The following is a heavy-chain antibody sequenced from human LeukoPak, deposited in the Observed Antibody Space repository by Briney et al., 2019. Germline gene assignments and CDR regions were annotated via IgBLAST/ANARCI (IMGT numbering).Heavy chain of an antibody. V-gene: IGHV3-64*01. CDR2: ISSDGGRT. D-gene: IGHD3-10*01. Sequence: GGSLRLSCAASGFTLSSYSMHWVRQAPGKGLEYVSAISSDGGRTYYANSVKGRFTISRDNSKNTLYLQMGSLRGEDMAVYYCARVGGDYFDYWGQGTLVTVSS. CDR1: GFTLSSYS. CDR3: ARVGGDYFDY. J-gene: IGHJ4*02.